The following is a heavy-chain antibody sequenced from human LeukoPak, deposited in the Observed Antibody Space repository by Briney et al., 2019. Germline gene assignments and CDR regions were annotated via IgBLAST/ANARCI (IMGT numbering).Heavy chain of an antibody. V-gene: IGHV3-72*01. J-gene: IGHJ4*02. CDR3: ARYSGYDSPFDY. CDR1: GFTFSDHY. CDR2: TRNKANSYTT. Sequence: GGSLRLSYAASGFTFSDHYMDWVRQAPGKGLEWVGRTRNKANSYTTEYAASVKGRFTISRDDSKNSLYLQMNSLKTEDTAVYYCARYSGYDSPFDYWGQGTLVTVSS. D-gene: IGHD5-12*01.